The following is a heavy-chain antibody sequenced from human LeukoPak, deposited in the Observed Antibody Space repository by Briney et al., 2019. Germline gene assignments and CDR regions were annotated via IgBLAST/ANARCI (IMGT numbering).Heavy chain of an antibody. V-gene: IGHV3-23*01. D-gene: IGHD6-19*01. CDR3: AKDLRAVAAIFDY. CDR2: ISGSGGST. Sequence: GGSLRLSCAASGFTFSSYAMSWVRQAPGKGLEWVSAISGSGGSTYYADSVKGQFTISRDNSKNTLYLRMNSLRAEDTAVYYCAKDLRAVAAIFDYWGQGTLVTVSS. CDR1: GFTFSSYA. J-gene: IGHJ4*02.